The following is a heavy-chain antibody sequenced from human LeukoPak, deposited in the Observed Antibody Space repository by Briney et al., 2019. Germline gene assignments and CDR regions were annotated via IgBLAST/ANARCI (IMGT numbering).Heavy chain of an antibody. J-gene: IGHJ4*02. CDR2: IYYSGST. V-gene: IGHV4-30-4*01. CDR3: ARGKEYYYDSSGYNYYFDY. D-gene: IGHD3-22*01. CDR1: GGSISSGDYY. Sequence: SSQTLSLTCTVSGGSISSGDYYWSWIRQPPGKGLEWIGHIYYSGSTYYNPSLKSRVTISVDTSKNQFSLKLSSVTAADTAVYYCARGKEYYYDSSGYNYYFDYWGQGTLVTVSS.